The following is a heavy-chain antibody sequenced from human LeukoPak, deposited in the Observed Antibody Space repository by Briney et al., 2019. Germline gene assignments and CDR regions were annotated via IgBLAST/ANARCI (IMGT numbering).Heavy chain of an antibody. Sequence: SETLSLTCTVSGASISSYYWSWIRQPAGKGLEWIGRIYTSGNTSYNPSLKSRVTMSVDTSKNQFSLKLSSVTAADTAVYYCERDAFSGGTRFDPWGQGTLVTVSS. CDR2: IYTSGNT. CDR3: ERDAFSGGTRFDP. V-gene: IGHV4-4*07. J-gene: IGHJ5*02. D-gene: IGHD1-1*01. CDR1: GASISSYY.